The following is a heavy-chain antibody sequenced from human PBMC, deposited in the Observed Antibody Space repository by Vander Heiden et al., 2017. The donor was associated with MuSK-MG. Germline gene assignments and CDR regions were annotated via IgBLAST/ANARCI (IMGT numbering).Heavy chain of an antibody. CDR2: IYCGDSET. Sequence: EVQLVQSGAEVKKPGESLKISCMGAGYSFTSYWIAWVRQMPGKGLEWMAIIYCGDSETRYSPSFQDQVTISADKSINTAYLQWSSLRASDTAMYYCARRVAAPGSKSLRYLDFWGQGTLVTVSS. D-gene: IGHD6-13*01. V-gene: IGHV5-51*03. CDR3: ARRVAAPGSKSLRYLDF. CDR1: GYSFTSYW. J-gene: IGHJ4*02.